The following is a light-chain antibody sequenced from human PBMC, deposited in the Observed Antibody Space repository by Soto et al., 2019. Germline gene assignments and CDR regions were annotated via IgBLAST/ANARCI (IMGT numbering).Light chain of an antibody. V-gene: IGKV1-39*01. CDR1: QSISIY. CDR2: GAS. CDR3: QHSSSIPVT. Sequence: DIQMTQSPSSLSASIGDRVTITCRASQSISIYLNWYQQKPGKAPKSLIYGASSLQSGVPSRFSGSGSGTDFTLTISNLQPADFATYYCQHSSSIPVTFGQGTKVEIK. J-gene: IGKJ1*01.